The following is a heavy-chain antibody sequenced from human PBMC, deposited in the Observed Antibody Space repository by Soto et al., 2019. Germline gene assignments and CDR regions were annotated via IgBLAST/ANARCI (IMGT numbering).Heavy chain of an antibody. J-gene: IGHJ2*01. CDR1: GFTFSNYD. V-gene: IGHV3-13*01. CDR2: IGTAGDT. D-gene: IGHD2-2*02. Sequence: GGSLRLSCAASGFTFSNYDMHWVRQVTGKGLEWVSTIGTAGDTYYPGSVKGRFTISRENAKNSLYLQMNSLRAEDTAVYYCARGCLIHLYLHAFPTQRSSDL. CDR3: ARGCLIHLYLHAFPTQRSSDL.